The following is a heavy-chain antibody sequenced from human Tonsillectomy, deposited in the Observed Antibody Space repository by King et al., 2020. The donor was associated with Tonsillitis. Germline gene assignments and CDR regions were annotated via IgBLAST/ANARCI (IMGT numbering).Heavy chain of an antibody. Sequence: VQLVESGGGVVQPGGSLRLSCAASGFIFRSYGMYWVRQAPGKGLEWEAFIRYDGSLKYYADSVKGRFTISRDNSKNTLYLQMNSLSAEDTAVYYCAKDGVGAVDYWGQGTLVTVSS. D-gene: IGHD1-26*01. CDR2: IRYDGSLK. J-gene: IGHJ4*02. CDR3: AKDGVGAVDY. CDR1: GFIFRSYG. V-gene: IGHV3-30*02.